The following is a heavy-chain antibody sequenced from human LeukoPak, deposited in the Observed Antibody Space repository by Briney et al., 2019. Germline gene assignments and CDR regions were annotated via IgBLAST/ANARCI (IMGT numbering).Heavy chain of an antibody. CDR1: GFTFSSYA. D-gene: IGHD2-21*01. CDR3: ITPLPYSAQ. J-gene: IGHJ4*02. Sequence: PGGSLRLSCAASGFTFSSYAMSWVRQAPGKGLEWVGRIKSKTDGGTTDYAAPVKDRFSISRGDSKSMMYLQMNSLKTEDTAVYYCITPLPYSAQGGQGTLVTVSS. V-gene: IGHV3-15*01. CDR2: IKSKTDGGTT.